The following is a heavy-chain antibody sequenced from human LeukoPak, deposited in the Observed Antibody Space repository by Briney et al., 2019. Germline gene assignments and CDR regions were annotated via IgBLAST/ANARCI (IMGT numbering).Heavy chain of an antibody. CDR2: ISGSGGST. Sequence: GGSLRLSCAASGFTFSSYGMSWVRQAPGKGLEWVSSISGSGGSTYYADSVKGRFTISRDNSKNTLYLQMNSLRAEDTAVYDCAKDLRYSSSWTPCDYWGQGTLVTVSS. D-gene: IGHD6-13*01. J-gene: IGHJ4*02. CDR3: AKDLRYSSSWTPCDY. V-gene: IGHV3-23*01. CDR1: GFTFSSYG.